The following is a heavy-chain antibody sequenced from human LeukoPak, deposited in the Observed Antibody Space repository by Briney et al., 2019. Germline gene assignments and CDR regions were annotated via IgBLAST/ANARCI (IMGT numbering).Heavy chain of an antibody. CDR3: ARWGGPYYFDY. V-gene: IGHV3-7*01. D-gene: IGHD3-16*01. CDR2: INQEGSEK. J-gene: IGHJ4*02. CDR1: GFTFSSYW. Sequence: GGSLRLSCAASGFTFSSYWMSWVRQAPGKGLEWVANINQEGSEKNYVDSVKGRFTISRDNAKNSLYLQMNSLRAEDTAVYYCARWGGPYYFDYWGQGTLVNVSS.